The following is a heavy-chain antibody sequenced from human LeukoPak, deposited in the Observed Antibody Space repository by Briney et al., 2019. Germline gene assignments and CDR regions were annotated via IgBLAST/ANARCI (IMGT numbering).Heavy chain of an antibody. V-gene: IGHV3-23*01. CDR1: GFTFSNYP. CDR3: ARDSSHYLGSSDY. D-gene: IGHD6-6*01. CDR2: ISESGDVT. Sequence: GGSLRLSCEASGFTFSNYPMSWVRQAPGRGLEWVSVISESGDVTHYADAMKGRFTISRDNAKNTLNLQMNSLRAEDTAIYYCARDSSHYLGSSDYWGQGTLVSVSS. J-gene: IGHJ4*02.